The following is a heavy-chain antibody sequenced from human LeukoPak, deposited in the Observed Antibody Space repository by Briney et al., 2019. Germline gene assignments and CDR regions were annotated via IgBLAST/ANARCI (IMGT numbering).Heavy chain of an antibody. CDR1: GFTFSSYS. Sequence: PGGSLRLSCATSGFTFSSYSMNWVRQAPGKGLEWVSYISSSTRTIYYADSVKGRFTISRDNAKNSLYLQMNSLRDEDTAVYCCARDLVAAGTFVHWGQGTLVTVSS. V-gene: IGHV3-48*02. CDR2: ISSSTRTI. CDR3: ARDLVAAGTFVH. J-gene: IGHJ4*02. D-gene: IGHD2-15*01.